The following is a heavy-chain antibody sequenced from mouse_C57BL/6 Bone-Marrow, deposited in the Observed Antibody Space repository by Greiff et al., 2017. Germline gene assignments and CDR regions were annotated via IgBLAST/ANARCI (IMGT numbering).Heavy chain of an antibody. CDR1: GYTFTSYW. CDR3: ARPSFEN. Sequence: QVQLQQPGAELVRPGTSVKLSCKASGYTFTSYWMHWVKQRPGQGLEWIGVIDPSDSYTNYNQKFKGKATLTVDTSSSTAYMQLSSLTSEDSAVYDCARPSFENWGQGTLVTVSA. CDR2: IDPSDSYT. V-gene: IGHV1-59*01. J-gene: IGHJ3*01.